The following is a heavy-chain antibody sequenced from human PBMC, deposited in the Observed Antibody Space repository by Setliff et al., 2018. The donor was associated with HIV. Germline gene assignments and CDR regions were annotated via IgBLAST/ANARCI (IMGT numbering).Heavy chain of an antibody. CDR1: GYSFTGYY. CDR2: INPNSGGT. V-gene: IGHV1-2*02. CDR3: ARAIRYYDSSGYYLDV. D-gene: IGHD3-22*01. Sequence: ASVKVSCKASGYSFTGYYIHWVRQAPGQGLEWMGWINPNSGGTNSAQKFQGRVTMTRDTSISVAYMELSSLTSDDTAVYYCARAIRYYDSSGYYLDVWGKGTTVTVSS. J-gene: IGHJ6*03.